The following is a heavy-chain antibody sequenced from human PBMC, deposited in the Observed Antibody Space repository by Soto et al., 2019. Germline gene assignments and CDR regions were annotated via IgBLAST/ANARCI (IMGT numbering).Heavy chain of an antibody. J-gene: IGHJ6*02. CDR1: GYTFTRYG. V-gene: IGHV1-18*01. CDR2: INTYNGNT. D-gene: IGHD3-16*01. CDR3: AMVDVYVTPSPQDV. Sequence: QVQLVQSGAEVKNPGASVKVSCKASGYTFTRYGIGWARQAPGQGLEWMGWINTYNGNTNYAQNVQGRVTLTTDTSTSTAYMALRSLRSTATAIYYCAMVDVYVTPSPQDVWGQGTTVIVSS.